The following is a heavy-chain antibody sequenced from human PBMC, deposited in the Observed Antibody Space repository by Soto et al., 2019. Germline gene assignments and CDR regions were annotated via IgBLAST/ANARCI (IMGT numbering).Heavy chain of an antibody. CDR3: ALGELSLFGSLAY. CDR1: GYTFTSYA. Sequence: GASVKVSCKSSGYTFTSYAMHCVHQAPGQRLEWMGWINAGNGNTKYSQKFQGRVTITRDTSAGTAYMELSSLRSEDTAVYYCALGELSLFGSLAYWGQGTLVTVSS. V-gene: IGHV1-3*01. D-gene: IGHD3-16*02. CDR2: INAGNGNT. J-gene: IGHJ4*02.